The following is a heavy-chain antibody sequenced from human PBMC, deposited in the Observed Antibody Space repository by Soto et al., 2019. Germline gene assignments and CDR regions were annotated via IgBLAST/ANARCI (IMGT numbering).Heavy chain of an antibody. V-gene: IGHV1-2*04. J-gene: IGHJ3*02. CDR1: GGTFSSYA. Sequence: ASVKVSCKASGGTFSSYAISWVRQAPGQGLEWMGWINPNSGGTNYAQKFQGWVTMTRDTSISTAYMELSRLRSDDTAVYYCARGGRDIVVVPAAMPACAFDIWGQGTMVTVSS. CDR2: INPNSGGT. CDR3: ARGGRDIVVVPAAMPACAFDI. D-gene: IGHD2-2*01.